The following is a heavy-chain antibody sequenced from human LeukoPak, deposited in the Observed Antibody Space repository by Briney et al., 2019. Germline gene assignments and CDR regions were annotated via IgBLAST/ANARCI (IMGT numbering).Heavy chain of an antibody. CDR3: ARSYYYYYMDV. CDR1: GGSISSGSYY. J-gene: IGHJ6*03. CDR2: IYTSGST. V-gene: IGHV4-61*02. Sequence: PSETLSLTCTVSGGSISSGSYYWSWIRQPAGKGLEWIGRIYTSGSTNYNPSLKSRVTISVDRSKNQFSLKLSSVTAADTAVYYCARSYYYYYMDVWGKGTTVTVSS.